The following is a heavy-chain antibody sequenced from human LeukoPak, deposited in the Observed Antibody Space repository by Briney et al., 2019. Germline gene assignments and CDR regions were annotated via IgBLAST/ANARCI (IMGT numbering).Heavy chain of an antibody. D-gene: IGHD6-19*01. CDR3: TRQWLRVMDV. J-gene: IGHJ6*04. V-gene: IGHV3-21*01. CDR1: GFTFSSYS. Sequence: GGSLRLSCAASGFTFSSYSMNWVRQAPGRGLEWISFISSSGHYIYYADSLKGRFTISRDNANSSLYLQTSNLKAQDTAVYYCTRQWLRVMDVWGKGTTVTVSS. CDR2: ISSSGHYI.